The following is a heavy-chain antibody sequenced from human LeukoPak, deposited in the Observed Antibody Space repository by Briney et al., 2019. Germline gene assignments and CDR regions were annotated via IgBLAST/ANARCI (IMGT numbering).Heavy chain of an antibody. CDR1: GGSFSGYF. CDR2: MNPSGST. Sequence: PSDTLSLTCAVYGGSFSGYFRTWIRHTPEKGLEWIGEMNPSGSTNYNPSLKSRVTISVDTSKNQFSLTLSSVTAADTAVYYCARGRQDVTMIVVIMTAVSYYLDVWGKGTTVTVS. CDR3: ARGRQDVTMIVVIMTAVSYYLDV. D-gene: IGHD3-22*01. J-gene: IGHJ6*03. V-gene: IGHV4-34*01.